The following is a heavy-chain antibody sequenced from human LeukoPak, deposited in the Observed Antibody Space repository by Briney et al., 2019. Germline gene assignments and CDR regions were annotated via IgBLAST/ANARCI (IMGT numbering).Heavy chain of an antibody. Sequence: SVKVSCKASGGTFNSYAISWVRQAPGQGLEWMGGIIPIFGTANYAQKFQGRVTITADESTSTAYMELSSLRSEDTAVYYCARGFRSPPLRFGSPYGMDVWGQGTTVTVSS. J-gene: IGHJ6*02. CDR2: IIPIFGTA. V-gene: IGHV1-69*13. D-gene: IGHD2-15*01. CDR1: GGTFNSYA. CDR3: ARGFRSPPLRFGSPYGMDV.